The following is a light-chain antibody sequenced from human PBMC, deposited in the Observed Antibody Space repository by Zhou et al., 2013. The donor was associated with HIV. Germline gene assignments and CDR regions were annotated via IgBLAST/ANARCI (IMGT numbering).Light chain of an antibody. V-gene: IGKV3-11*01. Sequence: EIVLTQSPATLSLSPGERATLSCRASQSVSRFLAWYQRKPGQAPRLLIYDASNRATGIPARFSGSGSGTDFTLTISSLEPEDFAVYYCQQRSHWPRLTYGGGTKVEI. CDR2: DAS. J-gene: IGKJ4*01. CDR1: QSVSRF. CDR3: QQRSHWPRLT.